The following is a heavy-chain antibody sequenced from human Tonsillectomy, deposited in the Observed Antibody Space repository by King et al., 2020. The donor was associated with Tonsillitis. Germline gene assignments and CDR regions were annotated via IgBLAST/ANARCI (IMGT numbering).Heavy chain of an antibody. CDR3: ARDRDGYIFDY. CDR1: GFTISSYD. D-gene: IGHD5-24*01. J-gene: IGHJ4*02. V-gene: IGHV3-33*05. CDR2: ISFDGSYK. Sequence: VQLVESGGGVVQPGRSLRLSCAASGFTISSYDMYWVRQAPGKGLEWVAVISFDGSYKYYADSVTGRFTISRDNSKNTLYLQMNSLRAEDTAVYYCARDRDGYIFDYWGQGTLVTVSS.